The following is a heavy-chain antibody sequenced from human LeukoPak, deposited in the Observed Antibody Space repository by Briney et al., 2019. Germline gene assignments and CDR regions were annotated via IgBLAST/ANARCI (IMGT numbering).Heavy chain of an antibody. J-gene: IGHJ4*02. CDR2: INHSGST. Sequence: SETLSLTCAVYGGSFSGYYWSWIRQPPGKGLEWIGEINHSGSTNYNPSLKSRVTISVDTSKNQFSLKLSSVTAADTAVYYCARGRGRSYYYDSSGYFDYWGQGTLVTVSS. CDR3: ARGRGRSYYYDSSGYFDY. CDR1: GGSFSGYY. D-gene: IGHD3-22*01. V-gene: IGHV4-34*01.